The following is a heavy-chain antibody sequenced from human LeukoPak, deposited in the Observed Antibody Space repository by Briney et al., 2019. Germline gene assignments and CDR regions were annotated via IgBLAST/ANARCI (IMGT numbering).Heavy chain of an antibody. Sequence: GSLRLSCAASGFSFTMYGIHWVRQAPGKGLEWIGEINHSGSTNYNPSLKSRVTISVDTSKNQFSLKLSSVTAADTAVYYCARGDYVWGSYPDNDAFDIWGQGTMVTVSS. V-gene: IGHV4-34*01. D-gene: IGHD3-16*02. CDR3: ARGDYVWGSYPDNDAFDI. J-gene: IGHJ3*02. CDR2: INHSGST. CDR1: GFSFTMYG.